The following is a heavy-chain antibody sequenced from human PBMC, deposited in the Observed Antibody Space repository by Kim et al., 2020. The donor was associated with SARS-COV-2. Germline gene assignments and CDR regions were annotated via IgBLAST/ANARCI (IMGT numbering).Heavy chain of an antibody. J-gene: IGHJ4*02. D-gene: IGHD3-22*01. Sequence: ASVKVSCKASGYTFTSYGISWVRQAPGQGLEWMGWISAYNGNTNYAQKLQGRVTMTTDTSTSTAYMELRSLRSDDTAVYYCARVPIVVVINPPDYWGQGTLVTVSS. V-gene: IGHV1-18*04. CDR2: ISAYNGNT. CDR1: GYTFTSYG. CDR3: ARVPIVVVINPPDY.